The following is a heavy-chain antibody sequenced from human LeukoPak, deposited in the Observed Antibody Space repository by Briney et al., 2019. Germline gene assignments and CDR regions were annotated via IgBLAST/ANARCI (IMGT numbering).Heavy chain of an antibody. D-gene: IGHD4-11*01. CDR2: VSDSGVNT. V-gene: IGHV3-23*01. CDR3: SKGRGSTLTNIDL. Sequence: PGGSLRLSCAASGFTFSSFAMTWVRQSAGKGLEWVSSVSDSGVNTYCAGSVRSRFIVCRDNFKHILYLQMNSMTVEDTAFYYCSKGRGSTLTNIDLWGQGALVTVSS. CDR1: GFTFSSFA. J-gene: IGHJ4*02.